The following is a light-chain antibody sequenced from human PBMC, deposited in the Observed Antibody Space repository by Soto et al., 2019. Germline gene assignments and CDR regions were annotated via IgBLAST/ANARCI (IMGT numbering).Light chain of an antibody. CDR3: QKANSFPLT. CDR1: QSISSW. Sequence: IQMTQSPSTLSASVVDRVTVTCRASQSISSWLAWYQQKPGKAPKLLIYDASSLESGVPSRVSSSGSGTDFTLTISSLQPEDFATYYCQKANSFPLTVGGGTKVDIK. J-gene: IGKJ4*01. V-gene: IGKV1-5*01. CDR2: DAS.